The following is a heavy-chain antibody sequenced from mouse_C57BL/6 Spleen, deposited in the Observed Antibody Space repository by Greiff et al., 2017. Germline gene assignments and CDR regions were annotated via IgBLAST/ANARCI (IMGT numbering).Heavy chain of an antibody. Sequence: ESGPGLVKPSQSLSLTCSVTGYSITSGYYWHWIRQFPGNKLEWMGYISYDGSNNYNPSLKNRISITRDTSKNQFFLKLNSVTTEDTATYYCARDYGSSYGFAYWGQGTLVTVSA. CDR3: ARDYGSSYGFAY. D-gene: IGHD1-1*01. V-gene: IGHV3-6*01. CDR2: ISYDGSN. J-gene: IGHJ3*01. CDR1: GYSITSGYY.